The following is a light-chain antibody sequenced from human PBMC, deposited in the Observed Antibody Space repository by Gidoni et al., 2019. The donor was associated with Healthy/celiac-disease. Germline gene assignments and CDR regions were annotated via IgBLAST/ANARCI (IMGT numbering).Light chain of an antibody. V-gene: IGKV3-20*01. CDR2: DAS. CDR1: QSVTNNY. J-gene: IGKJ2*01. Sequence: EIVLTQSPGTLSLSPGERATLSCRASQSVTNNYLAWYQQKPGQAPRLVIYDASNRATGIPDRFSGSGSGPDFTLTVNRLEPEDFAVYYCQQSGSSPYTFGQGSKLEIK. CDR3: QQSGSSPYT.